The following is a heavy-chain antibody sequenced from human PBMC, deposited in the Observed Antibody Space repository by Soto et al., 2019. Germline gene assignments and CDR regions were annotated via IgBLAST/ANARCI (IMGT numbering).Heavy chain of an antibody. Sequence: EVQLVESGGGLVQPGESLRLSCAASGFKFSYYWMHWVRQTPGKGLLWVSHIHNDGSRTTYADSVKGRFTISRDNARNTVYLQMNCLRDDDTAVYYCARGDRGAFDLWGQGTAVTVSS. CDR3: ARGDRGAFDL. CDR1: GFKFSYYW. J-gene: IGHJ3*01. D-gene: IGHD1-26*01. V-gene: IGHV3-74*03. CDR2: IHNDGSRT.